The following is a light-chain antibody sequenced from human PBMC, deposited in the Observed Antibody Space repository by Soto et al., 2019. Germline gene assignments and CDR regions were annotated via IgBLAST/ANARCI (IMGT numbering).Light chain of an antibody. V-gene: IGKV1-39*01. CDR3: QQSYSTPPK. Sequence: DIQMTQSPSSLSASVGDRVTITCRASQNISSYLNWYQQKPGKAPKLLIYAASSLQSGVPSRFSGSGSGTDFTLTISILQPEDFATYYCQQSYSTPPKFGQGTKVDIK. CDR1: QNISSY. CDR2: AAS. J-gene: IGKJ1*01.